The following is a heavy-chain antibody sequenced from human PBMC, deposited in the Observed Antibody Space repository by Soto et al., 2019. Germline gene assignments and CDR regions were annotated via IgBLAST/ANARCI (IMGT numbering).Heavy chain of an antibody. Sequence: PSDTLSLTCAVSSGSISSSNWWSWVRQPPGKGLEWIGEIYHSGSTNYNPSLKSRVTISVDKSMNQFSLKLSSMTAADTAVYYCARDTKATIFGVVTYGLDPWGQGTLVTVSS. J-gene: IGHJ5*02. CDR1: SGSISSSNW. CDR3: ARDTKATIFGVVTYGLDP. CDR2: IYHSGST. D-gene: IGHD3-3*01. V-gene: IGHV4-4*02.